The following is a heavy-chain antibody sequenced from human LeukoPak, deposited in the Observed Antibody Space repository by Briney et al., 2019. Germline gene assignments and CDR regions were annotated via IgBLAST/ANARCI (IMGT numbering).Heavy chain of an antibody. Sequence: GGSLRLSCAASGFTFSSYSMNWVRQAPGKGLEWVSSISSSSSYIYYADSVKGRFTISRDNAKNSLYLQMNSLRAEDTAVYYCARDKPETSLEGDYWGQGTLVTVSS. V-gene: IGHV3-21*01. CDR3: ARDKPETSLEGDY. J-gene: IGHJ4*02. CDR2: ISSSSSYI. CDR1: GFTFSSYS.